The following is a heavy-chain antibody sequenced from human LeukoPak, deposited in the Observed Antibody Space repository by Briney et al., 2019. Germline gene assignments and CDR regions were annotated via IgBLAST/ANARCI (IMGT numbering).Heavy chain of an antibody. D-gene: IGHD2/OR15-2a*01. CDR2: IYYSGST. CDR1: GVSISSYY. CDR3: ARDLSGY. V-gene: IGHV4-59*01. J-gene: IGHJ4*02. Sequence: SETLSLTCTVSGVSISSYYWSWIRQPPGKGLEWIGYIYYSGSTNYNPSLKSRVTISVDTSKNQFSLKLSSVTAADTAVYYCARDLSGYWGQGTLVTVSS.